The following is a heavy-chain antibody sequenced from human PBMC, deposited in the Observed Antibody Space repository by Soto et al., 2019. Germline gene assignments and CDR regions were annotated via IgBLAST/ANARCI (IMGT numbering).Heavy chain of an antibody. Sequence: SETLSLTCTVSGGSISSGDYYWSWIRQPPGKGLEWIGYIYYSGSTYYNPSLKSRVTISVDTSKNQFSLKLSSVTAADTAVYYCARRGPLGQLPNYYYYYGMDVWGQGTTVTVSS. CDR1: GGSISSGDYY. CDR3: ARRGPLGQLPNYYYYYGMDV. V-gene: IGHV4-30-4*01. CDR2: IYYSGST. D-gene: IGHD2-2*01. J-gene: IGHJ6*02.